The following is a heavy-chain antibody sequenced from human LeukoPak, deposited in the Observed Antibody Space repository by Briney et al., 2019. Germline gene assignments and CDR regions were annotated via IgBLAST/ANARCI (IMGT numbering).Heavy chain of an antibody. Sequence: SQTLSLTCTVSGGSISSGSYYWSWIRQPAGKGLVWIGRIYTSGSTNYNPSLKSRVTISVDTSKNQFSLKLSSVTAADTAVYYCARLRVATGHYYYYMDVWGTRTTVTVSS. D-gene: IGHD7-27*01. CDR2: IYTSGST. CDR1: GGSISSGSYY. CDR3: ARLRVATGHYYYYMDV. J-gene: IGHJ6*03. V-gene: IGHV4-61*02.